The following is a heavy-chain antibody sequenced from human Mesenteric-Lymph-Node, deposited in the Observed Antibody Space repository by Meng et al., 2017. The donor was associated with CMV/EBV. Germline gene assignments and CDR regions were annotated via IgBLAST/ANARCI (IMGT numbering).Heavy chain of an antibody. J-gene: IGHJ6*02. CDR3: ARMVGATNYYGMDV. CDR1: GGSISSSNW. CDR2: IYHSGST. V-gene: IGHV4-4*02. D-gene: IGHD1-26*01. Sequence: SGGSISSSNWWSWVRQPPGKGLEWIGEIYHSGSTNYNPSLKSRVTISVDKSKNQFSLKLSSVTAADTAVYYCARMVGATNYYGMDVWGQGTTVTVSS.